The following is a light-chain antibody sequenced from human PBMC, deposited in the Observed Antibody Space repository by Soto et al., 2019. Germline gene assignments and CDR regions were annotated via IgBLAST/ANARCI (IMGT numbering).Light chain of an antibody. J-gene: IGKJ1*01. CDR2: GAS. V-gene: IGKV3-15*01. Sequence: EAVLTQSPATLSVSPGERVTLSCRASQSVATNLAWYQQRPGQAPRLLIYGASKRAIGLPARFSGSGSGTEFTLTITSLQSEDFAVYYCQQHNNWPQTFGQGTKVDI. CDR3: QQHNNWPQT. CDR1: QSVATN.